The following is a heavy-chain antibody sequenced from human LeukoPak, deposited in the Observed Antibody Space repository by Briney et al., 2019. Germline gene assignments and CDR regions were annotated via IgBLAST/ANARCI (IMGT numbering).Heavy chain of an antibody. Sequence: GGSLRLSCAASGFMFSSYAMSWVRQAPGKGLEWVGRIKSKTDGGTTDYAAPVKGRFTISRDDSKNTLYLQMNSLKTEDAAVYHCTTDVYGDYNYWGQGTLVTVSS. CDR3: TTDVYGDYNY. CDR2: IKSKTDGGTT. V-gene: IGHV3-15*01. D-gene: IGHD4-17*01. J-gene: IGHJ4*02. CDR1: GFMFSSYA.